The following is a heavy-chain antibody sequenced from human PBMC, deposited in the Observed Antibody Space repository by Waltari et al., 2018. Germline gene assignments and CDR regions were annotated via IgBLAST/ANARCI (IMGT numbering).Heavy chain of an antibody. Sequence: QVQLQESGPGLVEPSETLSLTCSVSGYSLSSGYYWGWIRQAPGKGLEWIGSIYHSGNMYYNPSLKSRVTISMDTSTNQFSLRLSSVTAADTAVYYCVRDDGDCSSCWPYYFDFWGQGTLVTVSS. CDR2: IYHSGNM. CDR1: GYSLSSGYY. D-gene: IGHD6-13*01. CDR3: VRDDGDCSSCWPYYFDF. J-gene: IGHJ4*02. V-gene: IGHV4-38-2*02.